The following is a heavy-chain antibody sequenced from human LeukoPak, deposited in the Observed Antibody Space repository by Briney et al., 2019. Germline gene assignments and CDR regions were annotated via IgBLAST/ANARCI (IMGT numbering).Heavy chain of an antibody. CDR2: ISGSGGNT. D-gene: IGHD1-26*01. Sequence: PGGSLRLSCAASAFTFSSHAMSWVRQAPGKGLEWVSAISGSGGNTYYADSVKGRFTISRDNSKNTLYLQMNSLRAEDTAAYYCAKDVGSSYYFDYWGQGTLVTVSP. CDR1: AFTFSSHA. J-gene: IGHJ4*02. V-gene: IGHV3-23*01. CDR3: AKDVGSSYYFDY.